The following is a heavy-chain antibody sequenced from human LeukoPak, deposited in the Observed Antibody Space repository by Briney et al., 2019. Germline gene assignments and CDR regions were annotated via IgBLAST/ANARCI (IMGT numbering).Heavy chain of an antibody. CDR3: ARDSYDGYNSYYFDY. V-gene: IGHV1-46*01. J-gene: IGHJ4*02. D-gene: IGHD5-12*01. CDR2: INPSGGST. Sequence: ASVKVSCKASGYTFTSYYMHWVRQAPGQGLEWMGIINPSGGSTSYAQKFQGRVTMTRDTSTSTVYMELSSLRSEDTAVYYCARDSYDGYNSYYFDYWGQGTLVTVSS. CDR1: GYTFTSYY.